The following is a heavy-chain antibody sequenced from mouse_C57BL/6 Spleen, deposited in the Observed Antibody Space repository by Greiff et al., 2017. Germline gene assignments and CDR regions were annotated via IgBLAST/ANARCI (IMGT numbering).Heavy chain of an antibody. D-gene: IGHD2-2*01. CDR3: TRVPRSTMVTTFDY. CDR1: GFTFSSDA. CDR2: ISSGGDYI. J-gene: IGHJ2*01. Sequence: EVQLQESGEGLVKPGGSLKLSCAVSGFTFSSDAMSWVRQTPEKRLEWVAYISSGGDYIYYADTVKGRFTISRDNARNTLYLQMSSLKSEDTAMYYCTRVPRSTMVTTFDYWGQGTTLTVSS. V-gene: IGHV5-9-1*02.